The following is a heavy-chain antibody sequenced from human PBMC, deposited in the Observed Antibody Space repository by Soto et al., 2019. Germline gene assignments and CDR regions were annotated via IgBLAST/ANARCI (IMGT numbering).Heavy chain of an antibody. V-gene: IGHV3-23*01. D-gene: IGHD3-22*01. CDR2: ISYGGGTT. CDR3: AKNPGYYYDSTGYHFDY. CDR1: EFTFSNYA. Sequence: GGSRRLSCAASEFTFSNYAMSWVRQAPGKGLEWVSAISYGGGTTYYADSVKGRFTISRDNSKNTLYLQMNSLRAEDTAVYYCAKNPGYYYDSTGYHFDYWGQGTLVTVSS. J-gene: IGHJ4*02.